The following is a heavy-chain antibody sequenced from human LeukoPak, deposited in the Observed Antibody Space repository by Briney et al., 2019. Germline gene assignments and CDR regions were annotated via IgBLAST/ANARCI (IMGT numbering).Heavy chain of an antibody. CDR3: ARSGGDAIRPFDY. Sequence: ASVKVSCKASGYTFISYFIHWVRQARGQGLEWMGIINPSGGSTRYAQKFQGRVTMTRDTSTSTVYMEMSSLRSEDTAVYYCARSGGDAIRPFDYWGQGTLVTVSS. CDR1: GYTFISYF. CDR2: INPSGGST. D-gene: IGHD2-21*02. J-gene: IGHJ4*02. V-gene: IGHV1-46*01.